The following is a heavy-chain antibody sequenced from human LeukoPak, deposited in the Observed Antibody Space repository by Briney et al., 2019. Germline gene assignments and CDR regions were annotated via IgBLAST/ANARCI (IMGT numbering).Heavy chain of an antibody. CDR2: INSDGSIT. Sequence: GGSLRLSCAASGFTFTTYWMHWVRQAPGKGLVWVSHINSDGSITSYADSVKGRFTISRDNAKNTLYLQMNSLRADDTAVYFCVRDNGGEHSWGQGALVTVSS. J-gene: IGHJ4*02. CDR3: VRDNGGEHS. V-gene: IGHV3-74*01. CDR1: GFTFTTYW. D-gene: IGHD3-16*01.